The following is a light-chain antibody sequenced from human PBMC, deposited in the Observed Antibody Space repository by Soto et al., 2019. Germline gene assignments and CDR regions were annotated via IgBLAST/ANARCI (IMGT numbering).Light chain of an antibody. J-gene: IGKJ1*01. Sequence: EIVMTQSPATLSVSPGEGATLSCRASQGISNNLAWYQQKPGQAPRLLIYDASTRTTGVPARFSGSGSGTDFTLTISSLQSEDFGVYYCQQYNRWPPWTFGHGTKVEIK. V-gene: IGKV3-15*01. CDR2: DAS. CDR1: QGISNN. CDR3: QQYNRWPPWT.